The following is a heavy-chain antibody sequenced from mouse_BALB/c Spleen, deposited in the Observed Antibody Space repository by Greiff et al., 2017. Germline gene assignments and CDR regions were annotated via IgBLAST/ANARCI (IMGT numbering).Heavy chain of an antibody. J-gene: IGHJ3*01. CDR1: GYTFTSYV. Sequence: EVKLMESGPELVKPGASVKMSCKASGYTFTSYVMHWVKQKPGQGLEWIGYINPYNDGTKYNEKFKGKATLTSDKSSSTAYMELSSLTSEDSAVYYCARGDYRARFAYWGQGTLVTVSA. CDR2: INPYNDGT. CDR3: ARGDYRARFAY. V-gene: IGHV1-14*01. D-gene: IGHD2-14*01.